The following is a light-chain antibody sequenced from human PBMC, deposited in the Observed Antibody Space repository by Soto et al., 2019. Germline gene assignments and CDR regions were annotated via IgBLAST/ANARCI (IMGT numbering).Light chain of an antibody. V-gene: IGKV3-11*01. J-gene: IGKJ1*01. CDR1: QSVSSY. Sequence: EIVLTQSPATLSLSPGERATLSCRASQSVSSYLAWYQQKPGQAHRLLIYDASNRATGIPARFSGSGSGTDFTLTISSLEPEDCAVYYCQQRSNWPPSWTFGQGTKVEIK. CDR2: DAS. CDR3: QQRSNWPPSWT.